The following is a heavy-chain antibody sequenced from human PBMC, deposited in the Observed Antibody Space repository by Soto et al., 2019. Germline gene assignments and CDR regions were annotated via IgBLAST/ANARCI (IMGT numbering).Heavy chain of an antibody. V-gene: IGHV4-31*03. J-gene: IGHJ3*02. CDR2: IYYSGST. Sequence: QVQLQESGPGLVKPSQTLSLTCTVSGGSISSGGYYWSWIRQHPGKGLEWIGYIYYSGSTDYNPYRNCRVTLAVDTSKNQCSLKLSSVTAAVTAVYYCARVMDIVTTGGSAFDIWGQGTMVTVCS. CDR3: ARVMDIVTTGGSAFDI. CDR1: GGSISSGGYY. D-gene: IGHD5-12*01.